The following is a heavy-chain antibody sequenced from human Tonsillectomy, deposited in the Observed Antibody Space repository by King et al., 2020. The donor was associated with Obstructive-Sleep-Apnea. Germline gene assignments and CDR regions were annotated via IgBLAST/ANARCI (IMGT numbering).Heavy chain of an antibody. D-gene: IGHD3-3*01. J-gene: IGHJ4*02. CDR2: IDPSASYT. V-gene: IGHV5-10-1*01. Sequence: QLVQSGAEVKKPGESLRISCQGSGYTFTNYWVGWVRQMPGKGLEWLGRIDPSASYTTYSPSFQGHVTISIATSINTASLQWSSLKASDTAIYFCARHPVTIFGVVTPDYWGQGTLVTVSS. CDR3: ARHPVTIFGVVTPDY. CDR1: GYTFTNYW.